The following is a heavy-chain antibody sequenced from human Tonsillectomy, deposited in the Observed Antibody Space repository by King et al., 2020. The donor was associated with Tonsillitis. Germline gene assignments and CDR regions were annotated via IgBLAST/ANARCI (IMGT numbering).Heavy chain of an antibody. J-gene: IGHJ4*02. V-gene: IGHV1-2*04. CDR1: GYTFTGYY. D-gene: IGHD3-3*01. CDR3: AKGYEFWSDYSPLNY. CDR2: INPNSGGT. Sequence: QLVQSGAEVKKPGASVKVSCKASGYTFTGYYIHWVRQAPGQGLEWVGWINPNSGGTNYAQKFQDWVTMTSDSSISTAYMELSRLRSDDTAVYYCAKGYEFWSDYSPLNYWGQGTLVTVSS.